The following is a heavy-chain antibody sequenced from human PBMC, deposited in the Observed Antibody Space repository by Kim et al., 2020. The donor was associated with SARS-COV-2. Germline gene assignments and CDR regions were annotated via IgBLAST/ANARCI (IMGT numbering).Heavy chain of an antibody. Sequence: SVKGRFTISRDNSKTPLYLQMNSLRAEDTAVYSCAKGPVATSPKVAPFDPWGQGTLVTVSS. D-gene: IGHD2-2*01. CDR3: AKGPVATSPKVAPFDP. V-gene: IGHV3-23*01. J-gene: IGHJ5*02.